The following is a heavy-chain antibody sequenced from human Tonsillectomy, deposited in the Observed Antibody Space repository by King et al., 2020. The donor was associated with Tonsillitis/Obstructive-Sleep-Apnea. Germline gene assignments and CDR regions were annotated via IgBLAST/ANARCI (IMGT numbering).Heavy chain of an antibody. D-gene: IGHD6-6*01. V-gene: IGHV1-3*01. CDR3: ARGSSSSGFDY. CDR1: GYTFTSYA. J-gene: IGHJ4*02. CDR2: INAGNGNT. Sequence: QLVQSGAEVKKPGASVKVSCKASGYTFTSYAMHWVRQAPGQRLEWMGWINAGNGNTKYSQKFQGRVTITRDTSASTAYMEQSSLRSEDTAVYYCARGSSSSGFDYWGQGTLVTVSS.